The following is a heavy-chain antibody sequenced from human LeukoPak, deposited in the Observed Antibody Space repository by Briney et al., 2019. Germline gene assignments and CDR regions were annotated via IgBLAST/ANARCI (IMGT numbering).Heavy chain of an antibody. Sequence: SETLSLTCSVSGFSIGTGYYWAWIRQPPGKGLEWIGYIYYSGSTNSNPSLKSRVTISVDTSKNQFSLKLNSVTAADTAVYYCARPMVRGAPTYFDLWGRGTLVTVSS. CDR3: ARPMVRGAPTYFDL. D-gene: IGHD3-10*01. CDR2: IYYSGST. J-gene: IGHJ2*01. CDR1: GFSIGTGYY. V-gene: IGHV4-59*01.